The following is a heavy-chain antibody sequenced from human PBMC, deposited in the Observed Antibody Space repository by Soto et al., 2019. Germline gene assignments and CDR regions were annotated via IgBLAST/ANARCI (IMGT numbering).Heavy chain of an antibody. CDR3: ARGQYWFDP. CDR1: GFTLSDYY. J-gene: IGHJ5*02. V-gene: IGHV3-11*06. Sequence: GSLRLSCAASGFTLSDYYMSWIRQAPGKGLEWVSYTSSSSSDTNYADSVKGRFTISRDNAKNSLYLQMNSLRAEDTAVYYCARGQYWFDPWGQGTLVTVSS. CDR2: TSSSSSDT.